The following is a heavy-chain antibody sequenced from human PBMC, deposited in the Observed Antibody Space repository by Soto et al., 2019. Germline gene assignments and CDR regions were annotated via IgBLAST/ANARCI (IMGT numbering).Heavy chain of an antibody. D-gene: IGHD3-3*01. J-gene: IGHJ4*02. CDR1: GDPLSSGDYY. V-gene: IGHV4-30-4*01. CDR3: ARGTGTMALAVLLE. CDR2: IFYTGSS. Sequence: QVQLQESGPGLVKPSQTLSLTCTVSGDPLSSGDYYWSWIRQRPGKGLEWFGYIFYTGSSYYNPSLRSLVSISVDTSKNHFSLNVDSVSAADTAVYYCARGTGTMALAVLLEWGQGTLSTVSS.